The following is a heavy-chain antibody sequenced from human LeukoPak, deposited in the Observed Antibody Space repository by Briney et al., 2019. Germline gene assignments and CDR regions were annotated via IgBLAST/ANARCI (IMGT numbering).Heavy chain of an antibody. CDR3: ARDAYSSGWFNWFDP. D-gene: IGHD6-19*01. CDR2: IYYSGST. CDR1: GGSISSYY. V-gene: IGHV4-39*07. J-gene: IGHJ5*02. Sequence: SETLSLTCTVSGGSISSYYWSWIRQPPGKGLEWIGSIYYSGSTYYNPSLKSRVTISVDTSKNQFSLKLSSVTAADTAVYYCARDAYSSGWFNWFDPWGQGTLVTVSS.